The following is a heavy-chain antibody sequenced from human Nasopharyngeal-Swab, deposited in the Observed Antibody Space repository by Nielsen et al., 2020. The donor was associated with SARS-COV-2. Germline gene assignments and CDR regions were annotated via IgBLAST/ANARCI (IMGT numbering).Heavy chain of an antibody. D-gene: IGHD1-26*01. CDR2: IRSSSSKS. CDR1: GLTISSNG. CDR3: VRDVAIVGATLDS. V-gene: IGHV3-48*02. J-gene: IGHJ4*02. Sequence: ESLKISCAASGLTISSNGMHWVRPAPGKGLEWVAYIRSSSSKSYYADSVKGRFTISRDNPKTSLYLQMNSLRHEDTAVYYCVRDVAIVGATLDSWGQGTLVTVSS.